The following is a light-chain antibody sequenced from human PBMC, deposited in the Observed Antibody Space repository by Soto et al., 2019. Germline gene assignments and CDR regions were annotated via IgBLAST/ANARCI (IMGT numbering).Light chain of an antibody. CDR2: KAS. Sequence: DIQMTQSPSTLSASVGDRVTISCRASQSISNWLAWHQQKPGKAPKLLIYKASSLESGVPSRFSGSGSGTEFTLTISSLQPDDFATYYCQEYKTYSYTFGQGTKVDIK. J-gene: IGKJ2*01. CDR3: QEYKTYSYT. CDR1: QSISNW. V-gene: IGKV1-5*03.